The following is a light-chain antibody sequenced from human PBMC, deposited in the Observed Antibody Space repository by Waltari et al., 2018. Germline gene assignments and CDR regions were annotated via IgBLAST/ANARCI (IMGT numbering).Light chain of an antibody. Sequence: DIQMTQSPSTLSASVGDRVTITCRASQSISSWLAWYQQKPGKAPKLLIYKASSLESGVPSSFSGSGSGTEFTLTISSLQPDDFATYYCQQYNSYSQTLGQGTKVEIK. J-gene: IGKJ1*01. CDR2: KAS. V-gene: IGKV1-5*03. CDR3: QQYNSYSQT. CDR1: QSISSW.